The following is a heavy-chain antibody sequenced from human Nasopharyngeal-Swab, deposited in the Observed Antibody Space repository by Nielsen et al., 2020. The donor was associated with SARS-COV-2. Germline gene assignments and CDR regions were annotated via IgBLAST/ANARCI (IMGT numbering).Heavy chain of an antibody. CDR2: IIPIFGTA. CDR3: ARGKVEYSSSSGGYYYYYMDV. D-gene: IGHD6-6*01. CDR1: GGTFSSYA. J-gene: IGHJ6*03. Sequence: SAKVSCKASGGTFSSYAISWVRQAPGQGLEWMGGIIPIFGTANYAQKFQGRVTITADETTSTAYMELSSLRSEDTAVYYCARGKVEYSSSSGGYYYYYMDVWGKGTTVTVSS. V-gene: IGHV1-69*13.